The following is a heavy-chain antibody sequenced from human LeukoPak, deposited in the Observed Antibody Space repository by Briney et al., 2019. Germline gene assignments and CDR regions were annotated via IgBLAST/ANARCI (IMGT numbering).Heavy chain of an antibody. CDR1: GFTGSNNY. D-gene: IGHD4-17*01. Sequence: GGSLRLSCAASGFTGSNNYMSWVRRAPGKGLEWVSAIHSSGGTYYADSVKGRFTISRDTSKNTLYLQINSLRVEDTAVYYCIVFGDSNHWGQGTLVTVSP. J-gene: IGHJ5*02. CDR2: IHSSGGT. V-gene: IGHV3-53*01. CDR3: IVFGDSNH.